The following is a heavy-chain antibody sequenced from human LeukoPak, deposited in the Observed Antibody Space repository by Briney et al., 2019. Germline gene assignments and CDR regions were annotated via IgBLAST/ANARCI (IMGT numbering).Heavy chain of an antibody. J-gene: IGHJ4*02. CDR3: ARAYGRYSFDN. Sequence: EWIGYGSYSGSTDYNPSLKSRVTISVDTSKNQFSLKLSSVTAADTAVYYCARAYGRYSFDNWGQGTLVTVSS. CDR2: GSYSGST. D-gene: IGHD1-26*01. V-gene: IGHV4-59*01.